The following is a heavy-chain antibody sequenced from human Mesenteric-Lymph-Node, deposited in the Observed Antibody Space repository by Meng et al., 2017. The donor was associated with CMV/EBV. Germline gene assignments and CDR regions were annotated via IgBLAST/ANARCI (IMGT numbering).Heavy chain of an antibody. Sequence: ASVTVSCKASGGTFSSYAISWVRPAPGQGLEWMGWINPNSGGTNYAQKFQGRVTMTRDTSISTAYMELSRLRSDDTAVYYCAREHGAFDIWGQGTMVTVSS. CDR2: INPNSGGT. J-gene: IGHJ3*02. V-gene: IGHV1-2*02. CDR3: AREHGAFDI. CDR1: GGTFSSYA.